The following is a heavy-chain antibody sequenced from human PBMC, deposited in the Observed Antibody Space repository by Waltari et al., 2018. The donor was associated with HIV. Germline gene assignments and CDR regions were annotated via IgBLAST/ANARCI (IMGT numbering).Heavy chain of an antibody. Sequence: EGQVVQSGGGLIQTGRSPCHSWAGSGVTLFDYGLHWLRQVTGEGLEWVSGISWNGGGIGYADSVKGRFTISRDNAKNSLYLQMNSLRAEDTAMYYCAKDRSGNYYNPWFDPWGQGTLVTVSS. V-gene: IGHV3-9*01. CDR3: AKDRSGNYYNPWFDP. D-gene: IGHD3-10*01. J-gene: IGHJ5*02. CDR2: ISWNGGGI. CDR1: GVTLFDYG.